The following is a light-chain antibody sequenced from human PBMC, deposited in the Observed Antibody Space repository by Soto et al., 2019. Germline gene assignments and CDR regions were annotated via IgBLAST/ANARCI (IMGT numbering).Light chain of an antibody. CDR1: QTVSSY. V-gene: IGKV1-39*01. CDR3: QQSYTAPRT. Sequence: DIQMTQSPSSLSASVGDRVTITCRASQTVSSYLNWYQQKPGKAPKLLIYASSTLQSGVPSRFSGSGSGTDFTLTISSLQPEDCATYYCQQSYTAPRTFGQGTKVEI. J-gene: IGKJ1*01. CDR2: ASS.